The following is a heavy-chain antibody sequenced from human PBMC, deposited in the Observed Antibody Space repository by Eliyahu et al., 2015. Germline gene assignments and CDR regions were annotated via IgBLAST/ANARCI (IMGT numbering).Heavy chain of an antibody. CDR1: GYTFTSYG. Sequence: QVQLVQSGAEVKKPGASVKVSCKASGYTFTSYGISWVRQAPGQGLEWMGWISANSGNKEYSQKVQGRVTMTTDTSTSTAYMELRSLRSDDTAVYYCARDSSTGLENFDYWGQGTLVTVSS. D-gene: IGHD5-24*01. V-gene: IGHV1-18*01. CDR2: ISANSGNK. J-gene: IGHJ4*02. CDR3: ARDSSTGLENFDY.